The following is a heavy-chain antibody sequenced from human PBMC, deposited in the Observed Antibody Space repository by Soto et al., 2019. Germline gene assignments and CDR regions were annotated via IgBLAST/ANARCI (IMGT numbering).Heavy chain of an antibody. CDR2: IWSDGNNR. CDR3: VRGDNWNDEASDY. V-gene: IGHV3-33*01. CDR1: GFLFSNHG. D-gene: IGHD1-1*01. Sequence: PGVSLRLSFAASGFLFSNHGMHWFRQAPGKGLEWVAVIWSDGNNRYYADSVKGRFTISRDNSKNTLYLQMNSLRAEDTAVYYCVRGDNWNDEASDYWGQGT. J-gene: IGHJ4*02.